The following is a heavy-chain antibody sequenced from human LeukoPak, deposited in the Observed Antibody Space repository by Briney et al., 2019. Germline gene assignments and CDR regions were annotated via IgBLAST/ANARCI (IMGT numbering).Heavy chain of an antibody. CDR2: IYPGDSDT. CDR1: GYSFTSYW. V-gene: IGHV5-51*01. CDR3: TRLQMGATIEYYYMDV. J-gene: IGHJ6*03. D-gene: IGHD1-26*01. Sequence: GESLKISCKGSGYSFTSYWIGWVRQMPGEGLEWMGIIYPGDSDTRYSPSFQGPVTISADKSISTAYLQWSSLKASDTAMYYCTRLQMGATIEYYYMDVWGKGTTVTVSS.